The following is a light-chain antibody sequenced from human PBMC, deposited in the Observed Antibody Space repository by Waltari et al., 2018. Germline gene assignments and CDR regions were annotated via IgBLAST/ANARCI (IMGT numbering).Light chain of an antibody. V-gene: IGKV3-15*01. CDR1: QSVDSN. CDR2: GAS. Sequence: EIVMTQSPATLSVSPGERATLSCRASQSVDSNLAWYQQKPGQPPRLLLYGASTRATGVPARFSGSGSGTEFTLTISSLQSADFAVYYCQQYYNWPYTFGQGTKLEIK. CDR3: QQYYNWPYT. J-gene: IGKJ2*01.